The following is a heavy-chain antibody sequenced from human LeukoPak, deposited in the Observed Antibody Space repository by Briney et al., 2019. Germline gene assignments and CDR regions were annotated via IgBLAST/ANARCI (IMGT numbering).Heavy chain of an antibody. V-gene: IGHV3-23*01. CDR3: ARAAMVRGVDYFDY. D-gene: IGHD3-10*01. CDR2: ISGSGDST. J-gene: IGHJ4*02. Sequence: GGSLRLSCAASGFTFNTYSMTWVRQAPGKGLEWVSVISGSGDSTYYTDSVKGRFTISRDNSKNTLYLQMNSLRAEDTALYYCARAAMVRGVDYFDYWGQGTLVTVSS. CDR1: GFTFNTYS.